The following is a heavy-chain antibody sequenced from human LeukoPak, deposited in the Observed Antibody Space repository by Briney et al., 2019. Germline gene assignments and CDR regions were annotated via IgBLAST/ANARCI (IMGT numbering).Heavy chain of an antibody. D-gene: IGHD6-13*01. V-gene: IGHV3-30*01. J-gene: IGHJ4*02. Sequence: GESLRLSCVASGFPFSSYSFHWVRQAPGKGLEWVALLSYDGSIKHYADSVKGRFTLSRDNSKSSVYLQMDSLKADDTAVYYCARGVSTWYRIDYWGQGTLVTVSS. CDR3: ARGVSTWYRIDY. CDR1: GFPFSSYS. CDR2: LSYDGSIK.